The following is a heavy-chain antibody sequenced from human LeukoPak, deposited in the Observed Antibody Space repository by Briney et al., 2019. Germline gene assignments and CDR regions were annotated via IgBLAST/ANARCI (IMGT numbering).Heavy chain of an antibody. CDR1: GGTFSRYA. V-gene: IGHV1-69*05. Sequence: AASVKVSCKASGGTFSRYAISWVRQAPGQGLEWMGGIIPIFGTANYAQKFQGRVTITTDESTSTAYMELSSLRSEDTAVYYCARVGSDTAMGYFDYWGQGTLVTVSS. J-gene: IGHJ4*02. CDR3: ARVGSDTAMGYFDY. D-gene: IGHD3-10*01. CDR2: IIPIFGTA.